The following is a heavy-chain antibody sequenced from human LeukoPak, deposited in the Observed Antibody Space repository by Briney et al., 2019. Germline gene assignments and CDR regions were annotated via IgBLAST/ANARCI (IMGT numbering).Heavy chain of an antibody. Sequence: PSETLSLTCTVSGGSISSYYWSWIRQPAGKGLEWIGRIYTSGSTNYNPSLKSRVTMSVDTSKNQFSLKLSSVTAADTAVYYCARHGLLVGEGWELQERYYYYMDVWGKGTTVTISS. V-gene: IGHV4-4*07. CDR1: GGSISSYY. CDR3: ARHGLLVGEGWELQERYYYYMDV. CDR2: IYTSGST. J-gene: IGHJ6*03. D-gene: IGHD1-26*01.